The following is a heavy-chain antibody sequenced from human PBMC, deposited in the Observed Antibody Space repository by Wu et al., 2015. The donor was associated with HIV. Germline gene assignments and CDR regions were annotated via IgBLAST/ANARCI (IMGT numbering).Heavy chain of an antibody. CDR1: GGTFSSYA. D-gene: IGHD2-21*01. Sequence: QVQLVQSGAEVKKPGSSVKVSCKASGGTFSSYAISWVRQAPGQGLEWMGGIIPIFGTANYAQKFQGRVTITADESTSTAYMELSSLRSEDTAVYYRARETYCGGDCYSGDLDYWGQGTLVTVSS. CDR3: ARETYCGGDCYSGDLDY. V-gene: IGHV1-69*12. J-gene: IGHJ4*02. CDR2: IIPIFGTA.